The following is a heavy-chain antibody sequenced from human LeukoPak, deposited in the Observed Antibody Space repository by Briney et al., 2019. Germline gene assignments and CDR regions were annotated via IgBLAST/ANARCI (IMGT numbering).Heavy chain of an antibody. D-gene: IGHD3-10*01. Sequence: ASVKVSCKASGYTFTGYYMHWVRQAPGQGLEWMGWINPNSGGTNYAQKFQGRVTMTRDTSISTAYMELSRLRSDDTAVYYCARDKIRDRWRARLLWFGEPRDYWGQGTLVTVSS. J-gene: IGHJ4*02. CDR2: INPNSGGT. V-gene: IGHV1-2*02. CDR3: ARDKIRDRWRARLLWFGEPRDY. CDR1: GYTFTGYY.